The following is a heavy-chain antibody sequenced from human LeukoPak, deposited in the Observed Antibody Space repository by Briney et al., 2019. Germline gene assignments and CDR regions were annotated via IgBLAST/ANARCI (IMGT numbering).Heavy chain of an antibody. V-gene: IGHV4-59*01. CDR3: AREQGDY. Sequence: SETLSLTCTVSGDSITSYYWTWIRQPPGKGLEWIGYIYYSGSTNYNPSLKSRVTISVDTSKNQFSLRLSSVTAADTAVYYCAREQGDYWGQGTLVTVSS. J-gene: IGHJ4*02. CDR2: IYYSGST. CDR1: GDSITSYY.